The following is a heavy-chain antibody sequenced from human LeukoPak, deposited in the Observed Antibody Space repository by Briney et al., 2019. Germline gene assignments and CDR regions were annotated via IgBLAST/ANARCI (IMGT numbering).Heavy chain of an antibody. J-gene: IGHJ4*02. Sequence: SETLSLTCTVSGGSIGSYYWGWIRQPPGKGLEWIGSIYYSGSTYYNPSLKSRVTIPVDTSKNQFSLKLSSVTAADTAVYYCASRYSIAAGGSNKYYFDYWGQGTLVTVSS. V-gene: IGHV4-39*01. CDR2: IYYSGST. D-gene: IGHD6-13*01. CDR1: GGSIGSYY. CDR3: ASRYSIAAGGSNKYYFDY.